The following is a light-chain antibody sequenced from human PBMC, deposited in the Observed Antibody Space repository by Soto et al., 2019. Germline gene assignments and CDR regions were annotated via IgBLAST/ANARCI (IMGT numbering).Light chain of an antibody. CDR1: QSVSSN. Sequence: TQSPVTLSVSPGERVTISCRASQSVSSNLAWYQQKPGQAPSLLIYGAFTRATGIPARFSGTGSGTEFTLTISSLQSEDFALNYCQQYNDWPLTFGQATKVDIK. CDR2: GAF. CDR3: QQYNDWPLT. J-gene: IGKJ1*01. V-gene: IGKV3-15*01.